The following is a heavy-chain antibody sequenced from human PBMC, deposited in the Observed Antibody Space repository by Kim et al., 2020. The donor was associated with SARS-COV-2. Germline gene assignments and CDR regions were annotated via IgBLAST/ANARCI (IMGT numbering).Heavy chain of an antibody. CDR3: ARGVSIAAAGPRFDY. D-gene: IGHD6-13*01. V-gene: IGHV4-34*01. Sequence: SETLSLTCAVYGGSFSGYYWSWIRQPPGKGLEWIGEINHSGSTNYNPSLKSRVTISVDTSKNQFSLKLSSVTAADTAVYYCARGVSIAAAGPRFDYWGQGTLVTVSS. J-gene: IGHJ4*02. CDR2: INHSGST. CDR1: GGSFSGYY.